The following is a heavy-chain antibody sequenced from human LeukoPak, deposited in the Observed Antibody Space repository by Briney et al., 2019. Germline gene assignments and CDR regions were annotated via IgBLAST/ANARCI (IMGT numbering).Heavy chain of an antibody. J-gene: IGHJ3*02. D-gene: IGHD3-22*01. CDR3: AKDPAYYYDSSGRGLAFDI. CDR2: ISGSGGST. V-gene: IGHV3-23*01. Sequence: GGSLRLSCAASGFTFSSYAMSWVRQAPGEGLEWVSAISGSGGSTYYADSVKGRFTISRDNSKNTLYLQMNSLRAEDTAVYYCAKDPAYYYDSSGRGLAFDIWGQGTMVTVSS. CDR1: GFTFSSYA.